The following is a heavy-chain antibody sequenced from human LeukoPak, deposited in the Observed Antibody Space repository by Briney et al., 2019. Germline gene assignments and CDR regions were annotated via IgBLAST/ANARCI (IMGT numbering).Heavy chain of an antibody. CDR2: IKQDGSEK. V-gene: IGHV3-7*01. CDR3: AREVRYYYYMDV. J-gene: IGHJ6*03. Sequence: PGGSLRLSCAASGFTFSSYRMSWVRQAPGKGLEWVANIKQDGSEKYYVDSVKGRFTISRDNAKNSLYLQMNSLRAEDTAVYYCAREVRYYYYMDVWGKGTTVTVSS. CDR1: GFTFSSYR.